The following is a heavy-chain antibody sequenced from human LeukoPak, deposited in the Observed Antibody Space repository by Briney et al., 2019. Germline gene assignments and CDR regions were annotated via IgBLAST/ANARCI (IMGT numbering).Heavy chain of an antibody. CDR1: GGTFSSYA. CDR3: ARRRGLRFLEWFYDY. Sequence: GSLVKVSCKASGGTFSSYAISWVRQAPGQGLEWMGGIIPIFGTANYAQKFQGRVTITADESTSTAYMELSSLRSEDTAVYYRARRRGLRFLEWFYDYWGQGTLVTVSS. D-gene: IGHD3-3*01. CDR2: IIPIFGTA. V-gene: IGHV1-69*01. J-gene: IGHJ4*02.